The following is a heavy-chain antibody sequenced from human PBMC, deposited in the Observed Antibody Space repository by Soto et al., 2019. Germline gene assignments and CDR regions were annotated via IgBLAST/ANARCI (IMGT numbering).Heavy chain of an antibody. CDR1: GFTFSSFA. D-gene: IGHD5-18*01. J-gene: IGHJ4*02. Sequence: GGALRPSCAASGFTFSSFALSWVPQAPGKGLEWVSAISGSGDGTDYADSVKGRFTISRDNSKNTLYLQMNSLRAEDTAVYYCAGPGYSAQDYWGQGALVTVSP. CDR2: ISGSGDGT. V-gene: IGHV3-23*01. CDR3: AGPGYSAQDY.